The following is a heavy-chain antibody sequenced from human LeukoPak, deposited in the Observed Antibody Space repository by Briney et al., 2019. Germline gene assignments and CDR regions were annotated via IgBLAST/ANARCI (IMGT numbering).Heavy chain of an antibody. CDR2: ISPNGVIT. Sequence: AGGSLRLSCAASGFTFSSHGMNWGRQAPGKGLEWVSGISPNGVITYYADSVKGRFTISRDNSKGTVYLQMNSLRAEDTAVYSCAKDRLGALLYFDSWGQGTLVTVSS. CDR1: GFTFSSHG. J-gene: IGHJ4*02. V-gene: IGHV3-23*01. D-gene: IGHD1-26*01. CDR3: AKDRLGALLYFDS.